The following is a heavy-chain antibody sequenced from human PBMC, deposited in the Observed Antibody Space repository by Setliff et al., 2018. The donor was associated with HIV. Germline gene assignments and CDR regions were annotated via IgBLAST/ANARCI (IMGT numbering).Heavy chain of an antibody. Sequence: PSETLSLTCTVSGASFIRSRYYWSWIRQPAGKGLEWIGHVYTTGSASYNPSLESRVTILEALSKNQFSLNLDSVTAADTAVYFCARQPPLSVLQVWFDDYWGQGRLVTVSS. CDR1: GASFIRSRYY. J-gene: IGHJ4*02. CDR3: ARQPPLSVLQVWFDDY. CDR2: VYTTGSA. V-gene: IGHV4-61*09. D-gene: IGHD3-10*01.